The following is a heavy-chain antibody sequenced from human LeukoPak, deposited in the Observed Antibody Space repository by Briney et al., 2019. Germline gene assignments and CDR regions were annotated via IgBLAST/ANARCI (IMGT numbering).Heavy chain of an antibody. CDR2: MHYTGTA. CDR3: ARLAYSGYDRNIDC. J-gene: IGHJ4*02. CDR1: GGSITSSSHY. V-gene: IGHV4-39*01. D-gene: IGHD5-12*01. Sequence: SETLSLTCTVSGGSITSSSHYWGWIRQPPGKGLEWIGIMHYTGTAYYSFSLKSRVTISIDTSKNQFSLKLSSVTAADTAVYYCARLAYSGYDRNIDCWGQGTLVTVSS.